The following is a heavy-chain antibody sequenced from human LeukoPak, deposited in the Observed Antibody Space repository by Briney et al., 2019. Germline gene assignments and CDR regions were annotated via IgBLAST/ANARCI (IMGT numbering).Heavy chain of an antibody. Sequence: GASVKVSCKASEYNFTGYYMHWVRQAPGQGLEWVGWINPNSGGTNFAQKFQGRVTMTRDTSISTAYMELSRLRSDDTAVYYCARGRGGELWSPSTIDYWGQGTLVTVSS. CDR1: EYNFTGYY. J-gene: IGHJ4*02. CDR3: ARGRGGELWSPSTIDY. D-gene: IGHD3-16*01. V-gene: IGHV1-2*02. CDR2: INPNSGGT.